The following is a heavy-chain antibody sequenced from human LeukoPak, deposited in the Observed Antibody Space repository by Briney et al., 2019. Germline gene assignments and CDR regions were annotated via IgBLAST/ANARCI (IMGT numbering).Heavy chain of an antibody. J-gene: IGHJ6*02. Sequence: PGGSLRLSCAASGFTFSSYAMHWVRQAPGKGLEWVAVISYDGSTKYYADSVKGRFTISRDNSKNTLYLQMNSLRAEDTAVYYCAKDHSGSYLYYYYYYGMDVWGQGTTVTVSS. V-gene: IGHV3-30*04. CDR3: AKDHSGSYLYYYYYYGMDV. CDR2: ISYDGSTK. D-gene: IGHD1-26*01. CDR1: GFTFSSYA.